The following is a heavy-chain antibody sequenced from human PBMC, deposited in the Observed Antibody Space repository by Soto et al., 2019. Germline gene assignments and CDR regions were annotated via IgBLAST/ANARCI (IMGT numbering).Heavy chain of an antibody. D-gene: IGHD6-6*01. CDR3: AHRRPYSISPEYFSDY. CDR2: IYWDDDK. Sequence: QITSKEYGPTLVKPTQTLTLTCTFSGFSLSTRGVDVGWIRPPPGKALEWLALIYWDDDKRSSPSLKSRLTATKDTSKTQVVLTMSNMDPLDTATHYAAHRRPYSISPEYFSDYRGQGPLVTVSS. CDR1: GFSLSTRGVD. J-gene: IGHJ4*02. V-gene: IGHV2-5*02.